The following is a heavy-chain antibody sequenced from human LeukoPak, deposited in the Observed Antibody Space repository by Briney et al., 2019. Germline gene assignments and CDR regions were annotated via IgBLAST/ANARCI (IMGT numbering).Heavy chain of an antibody. CDR3: ARLGYTSDWYKIDY. J-gene: IGHJ4*02. Sequence: SENLSLTCTVSGGSISSYHWSWIRQPPGKGLEWIGYIYSSGSTNYNPSLGSRVTIPVDASKNHFSLKLSSVTAADTAVYYCARLGYTSDWYKIDYWGQGTLVTVSS. D-gene: IGHD2-15*01. CDR1: GGSISSYH. V-gene: IGHV4-59*08. CDR2: IYSSGST.